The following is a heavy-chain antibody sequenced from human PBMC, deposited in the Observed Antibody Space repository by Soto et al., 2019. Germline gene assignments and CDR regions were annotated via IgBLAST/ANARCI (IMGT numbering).Heavy chain of an antibody. CDR3: AREWSDSYRHFPLL. Sequence: GGPLRLSCAASGFTFSNYWMNWVRQAPGKGLEWVANIKQDGSEKYYVDSVKGRFTISRDNAKNSLYLQMNSLRAEDTAVYYCAREWSDSYRHFPLLWGQGTLVTVSS. V-gene: IGHV3-7*03. CDR1: GFTFSNYW. D-gene: IGHD2-21*02. CDR2: IKQDGSEK. J-gene: IGHJ4*02.